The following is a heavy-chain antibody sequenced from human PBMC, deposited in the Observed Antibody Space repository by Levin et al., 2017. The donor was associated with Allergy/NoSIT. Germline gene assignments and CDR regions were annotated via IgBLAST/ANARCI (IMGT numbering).Heavy chain of an antibody. V-gene: IGHV4-59*01. Sequence: SETLSLTCTVSGGSISSYYWSWIRQPPGKGLEWIGYIYYSGSTNYNPSLKSRVTISVDTSKNQFSLKLSSVTAADTAVYYCARGGYCSSTSCYNWFDPWGQGTLVTVSS. CDR3: ARGGYCSSTSCYNWFDP. CDR2: IYYSGST. D-gene: IGHD2-2*01. J-gene: IGHJ5*02. CDR1: GGSISSYY.